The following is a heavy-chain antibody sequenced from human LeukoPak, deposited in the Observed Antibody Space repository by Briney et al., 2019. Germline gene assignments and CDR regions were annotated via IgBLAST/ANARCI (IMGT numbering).Heavy chain of an antibody. Sequence: SETLSLTCTVSGGSISDYYWSWIRQPPGKGLELIGWIFGSGDFNYNPSLKGRLSISVGTSNNQFSLKLTSATAADTAVYYCAREKDTGSNHAKIRYDIWGQGTMVTVSS. D-gene: IGHD1-26*01. CDR3: AREKDTGSNHAKIRYDI. CDR1: GGSISDYY. CDR2: IFGSGDF. J-gene: IGHJ3*02. V-gene: IGHV4-59*01.